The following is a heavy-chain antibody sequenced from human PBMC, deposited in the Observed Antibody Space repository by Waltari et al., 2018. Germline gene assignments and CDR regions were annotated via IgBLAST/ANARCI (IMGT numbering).Heavy chain of an antibody. CDR3: ASDRGRGLYLDS. V-gene: IGHV4-4*02. CDR1: C. CDR2: IHHSGRS. Sequence: CWSGHRQPPGKGWEWIGQIHHSGRSNYNPSLESRVTMSRDTSKNEISLKVTSATAADTAVYYCASDRGRGLYLDSWGQGTLVTVSP. J-gene: IGHJ4*02. D-gene: IGHD2-15*01.